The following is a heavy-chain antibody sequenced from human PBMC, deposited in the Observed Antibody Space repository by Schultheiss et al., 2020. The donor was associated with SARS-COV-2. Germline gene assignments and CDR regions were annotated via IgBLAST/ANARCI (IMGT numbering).Heavy chain of an antibody. Sequence: GGSLRLSCAASGFTFSSYGMHWVRQAPGKGLEWVAVISYDGSNKYYADSVKGRFTISRDNSKNTLYLQMNSLRAEDTAVYYCARDVGDYEDYYYYGMDVWGQGTTVTVSS. CDR1: GFTFSSYG. CDR3: ARDVGDYEDYYYYGMDV. CDR2: ISYDGSNK. J-gene: IGHJ6*02. D-gene: IGHD4-17*01. V-gene: IGHV3-33*05.